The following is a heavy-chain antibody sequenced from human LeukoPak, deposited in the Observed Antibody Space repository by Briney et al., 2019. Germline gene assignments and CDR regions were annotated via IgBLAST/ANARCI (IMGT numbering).Heavy chain of an antibody. D-gene: IGHD4-17*01. V-gene: IGHV4-59*01. CDR3: ARVGGDNHVELDY. Sequence: SETLSLTCTVSGGSISSYYWSWIRQPPGKGLEWIGYIYYSGSTNYNPSLKSRVTISVDTSKNQFSLKLSSVTAADTAVYYCARVGGDNHVELDYWGQGTLVTVSS. CDR1: GGSISSYY. J-gene: IGHJ4*02. CDR2: IYYSGST.